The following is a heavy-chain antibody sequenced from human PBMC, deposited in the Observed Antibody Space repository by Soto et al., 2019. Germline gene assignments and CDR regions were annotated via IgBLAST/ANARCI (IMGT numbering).Heavy chain of an antibody. J-gene: IGHJ6*02. D-gene: IGHD5-18*01. Sequence: GASVKVSCKASGGTFSSYAISWVRQAPGQGLEWMGGIIPIFGTANYAQKFQGRVTITADESTSTAYMELSSLRPEDTAVYYCARVVDTAMGNYYYYGMDVWGQGTTVTVSS. CDR3: ARVVDTAMGNYYYYGMDV. CDR2: IIPIFGTA. CDR1: GGTFSSYA. V-gene: IGHV1-69*13.